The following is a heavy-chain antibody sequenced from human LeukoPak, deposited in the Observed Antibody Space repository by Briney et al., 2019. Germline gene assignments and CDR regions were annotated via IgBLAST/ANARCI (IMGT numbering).Heavy chain of an antibody. V-gene: IGHV3-23*01. CDR1: GFTFSSYA. Sequence: GGSLRLSCAASGFTFSSYAMSWVRQALGKGLEWVSGISGSGGSTDYADSVKGRLTISRDNSKNTLYLQMNSLRAEDTAVYYCAKAGHPSAYCSSTSCYMGSWGQGTLVTVSS. CDR2: ISGSGGST. D-gene: IGHD2-2*02. J-gene: IGHJ5*02. CDR3: AKAGHPSAYCSSTSCYMGS.